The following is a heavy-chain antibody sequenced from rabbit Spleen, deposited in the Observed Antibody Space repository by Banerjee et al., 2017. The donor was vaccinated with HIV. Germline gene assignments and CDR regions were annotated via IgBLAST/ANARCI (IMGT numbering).Heavy chain of an antibody. V-gene: IGHV1S45*01. Sequence: QEQLVESGGGLVQPGGSLKLSCKASGFSFSSGYDMCWVRQAPGKGLEWVACAYADSGGSTAYASWAKGRFTISKTSSTTVTLQMTSLTAADTATYFCARGSATMTMVITGYYFNLWGPGTLVTVS. D-gene: IGHD2-1*01. J-gene: IGHJ4*01. CDR1: GFSFSSGYD. CDR2: AYADSGGST. CDR3: ARGSATMTMVITGYYFNL.